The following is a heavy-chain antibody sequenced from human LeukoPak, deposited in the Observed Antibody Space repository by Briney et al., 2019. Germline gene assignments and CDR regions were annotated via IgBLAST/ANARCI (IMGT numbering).Heavy chain of an antibody. Sequence: PSETLSLTCTVSGGSISSSSYYWGWIRQPPGKGLEWIGSIYYSGSTYYNPSLKSRVTISVDTSKNQFSLKLSSVTAADTAVYYCARQSSPFPMDVWGKGTTVTVSS. CDR1: GGSISSSSYY. D-gene: IGHD6-6*01. V-gene: IGHV4-39*01. CDR3: ARQSSPFPMDV. CDR2: IYYSGST. J-gene: IGHJ6*03.